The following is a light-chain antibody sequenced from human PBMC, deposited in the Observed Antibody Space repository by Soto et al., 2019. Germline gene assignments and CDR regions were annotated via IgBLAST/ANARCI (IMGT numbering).Light chain of an antibody. V-gene: IGKV1-5*03. J-gene: IGKJ3*01. CDR2: RAS. Sequence: QXXQSPSXLSASVGDXVTITCRASQXXNSWLAWYQQKPGKAPKLLIYRASTLEGGVPSRFSGSGSGTEFTLTISSLQPDDFSTYYCQHYDSYSGTFGPGTKVDIK. CDR3: QHYDSYSGT. CDR1: QXXNSW.